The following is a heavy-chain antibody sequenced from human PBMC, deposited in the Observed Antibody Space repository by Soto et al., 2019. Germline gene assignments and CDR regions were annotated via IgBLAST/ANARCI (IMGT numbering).Heavy chain of an antibody. J-gene: IGHJ5*02. Sequence: QVPLVESGGGVVQPGRSLRLSCAASGFTFSSYAMHWVRQAPGKGLGWVAVISYDGSNKYYADSVKGRFTIPRDNSKNTLYLQMNSLRAEDTAEYYYARDLEVAVAGAWGQGTLVTVSS. CDR3: ARDLEVAVAGA. D-gene: IGHD6-19*01. CDR1: GFTFSSYA. V-gene: IGHV3-30-3*01. CDR2: ISYDGSNK.